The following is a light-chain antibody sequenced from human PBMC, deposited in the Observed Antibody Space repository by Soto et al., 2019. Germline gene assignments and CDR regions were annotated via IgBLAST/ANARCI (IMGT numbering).Light chain of an antibody. CDR2: EAT. V-gene: IGLV2-23*01. CDR1: SSDVGNYDL. CDR3: CSYAGSKSCV. Sequence: QSALTQPASVSGSPGQSITISCTGTSSDVGNYDLVSWYQHHPGEAPKLMIYEATRRPSGISDRFSGSKSGNTASLTISGLQAEDEAHYYCCSYAGSKSCVFGGGTKLTVL. J-gene: IGLJ3*02.